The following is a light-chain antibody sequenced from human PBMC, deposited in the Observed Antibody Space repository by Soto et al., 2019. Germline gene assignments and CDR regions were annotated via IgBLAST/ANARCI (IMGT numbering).Light chain of an antibody. J-gene: IGLJ1*01. CDR1: SRDVGGYNY. V-gene: IGLV2-14*01. CDR2: DVS. CDR3: NSYTSSSTYV. Sequence: QFALAQPASVSGSPGQSITISCTGTSRDVGGYNYVSWYQQHPGKAPKLVIYDVSNRPSGVSNRFSGSKSGNTASLTISGLQAEDEADYYCNSYTSSSTYVFGTGTKVTVL.